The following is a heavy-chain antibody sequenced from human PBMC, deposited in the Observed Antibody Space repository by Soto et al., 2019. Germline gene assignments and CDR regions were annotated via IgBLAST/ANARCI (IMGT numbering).Heavy chain of an antibody. Sequence: QVQLQESGPGLVKPSGTLSLTCAVSSASINNNDWWSCVRQPPGKGLEWIGEIYHSGSTNSNPSLKSRVTISMDKSNNQFSLKLNSVTAADTAVYYCARIPTGYSSSWAFDYWGQGTLVTVSS. J-gene: IGHJ4*02. CDR2: IYHSGST. CDR1: SASINNNDW. V-gene: IGHV4-4*02. D-gene: IGHD6-13*01. CDR3: ARIPTGYSSSWAFDY.